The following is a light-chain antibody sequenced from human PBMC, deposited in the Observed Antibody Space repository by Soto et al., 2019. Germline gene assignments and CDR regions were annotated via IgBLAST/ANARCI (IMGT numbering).Light chain of an antibody. J-gene: IGKJ1*01. CDR1: QDIRND. CDR3: LHDYNYPRT. V-gene: IGKV1-6*01. Sequence: AIQMTQSPSSLSASVGDRVTITCRASQDIRNDIGWYQQKPGKAPKLLIYAASSLQSGVPSRFSGSGSGTDFTLTISSLQPEDFATYYCLHDYNYPRTFGQGTKVEVK. CDR2: AAS.